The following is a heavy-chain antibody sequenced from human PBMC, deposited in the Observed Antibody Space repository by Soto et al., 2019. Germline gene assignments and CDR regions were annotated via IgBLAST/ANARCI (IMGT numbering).Heavy chain of an antibody. CDR3: ASHDCSSTSCYFFMDV. D-gene: IGHD2-2*01. V-gene: IGHV3-48*01. Sequence: EVQLVESGGGLVQPGGSLRLSCAPSGLTFSGYTRNWARQAQGKGREWVSYISSSSSTIYYADSVKGRFTISRDNAKNSLYLQMNSLRAEDTAVYYCASHDCSSTSCYFFMDVWGKGTTVTVSS. CDR2: ISSSSSTI. CDR1: GLTFSGYT. J-gene: IGHJ6*03.